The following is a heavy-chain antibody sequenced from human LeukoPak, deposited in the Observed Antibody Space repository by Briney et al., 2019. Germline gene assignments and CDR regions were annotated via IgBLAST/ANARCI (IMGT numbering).Heavy chain of an antibody. CDR2: INPNSGGT. Sequence: ASVKVSCKASGYTFTGYYMHWVRQAPGQGLEWMGWINPNSGGTNYAQKSQGRVTMTRDTSISTAYMELSRLRSDDTAVYYCARDFTRRLAARPGVFEYWGQGTLVTVSS. D-gene: IGHD6-6*01. J-gene: IGHJ4*02. CDR1: GYTFTGYY. CDR3: ARDFTRRLAARPGVFEY. V-gene: IGHV1-2*02.